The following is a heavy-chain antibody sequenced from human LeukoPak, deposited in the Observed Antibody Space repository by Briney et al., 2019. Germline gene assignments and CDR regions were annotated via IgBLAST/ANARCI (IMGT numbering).Heavy chain of an antibody. CDR2: IWYDGSNK. J-gene: IGHJ4*02. CDR3: ASTINHPFDY. CDR1: GFTFSSYG. D-gene: IGHD1-14*01. V-gene: IGHV3-33*01. Sequence: PGGSLRLSCAASGFTFSSYGMHWVRQAPGKGLEWVAVIWYDGSNKYYADSVKGRFTISRDNSKNTLYLQMNSLRAEDTAVYYCASTINHPFDYWGLGTLVTVSS.